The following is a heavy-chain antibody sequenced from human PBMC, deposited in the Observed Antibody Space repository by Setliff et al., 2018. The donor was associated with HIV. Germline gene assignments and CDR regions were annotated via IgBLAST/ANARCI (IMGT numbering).Heavy chain of an antibody. CDR1: GYTFTNFF. D-gene: IGHD3-22*01. J-gene: IGHJ4*02. Sequence: ASVKVSCKASGYTFTNFFLHWVRQAPGQGPEWMGMINPGSGTTTYAQNFQGRVTMTRDTSTSTVYLELRSPRSEDTAVYYCAKDLFRTPTYDSSAYWSYSESWGQGTLVTVSS. CDR3: AKDLFRTPTYDSSAYWSYSES. CDR2: INPGSGTT. V-gene: IGHV1-46*01.